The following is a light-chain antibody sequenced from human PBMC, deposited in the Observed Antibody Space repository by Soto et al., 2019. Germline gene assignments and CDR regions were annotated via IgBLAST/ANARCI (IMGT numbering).Light chain of an antibody. CDR2: EVG. V-gene: IGLV2-14*01. CDR1: SSDVGAYNY. Sequence: QSALTQPASVSGSPGQSITISCTGTSSDVGAYNYVSWYQQYPDKAPKLMLYEVGNRPSGVSDRFSASKSGNTASLTISGLQAEDEAHYYCSSYTTSSTWVFGGGTKVTVL. CDR3: SSYTTSSTWV. J-gene: IGLJ3*02.